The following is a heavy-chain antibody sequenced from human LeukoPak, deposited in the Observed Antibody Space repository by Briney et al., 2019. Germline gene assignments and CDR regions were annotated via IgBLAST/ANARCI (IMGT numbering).Heavy chain of an antibody. Sequence: PETLSLTCTVSGSISGYYWSWIRQPPGKGLEWIGYIYTSGSTNYNPSLESRVTISVDTSKNQFSLDLSSVTAADTAVYYCARQKCTSTSCLTKNAFDIWGQGTMVTVSS. V-gene: IGHV4-4*09. CDR1: GSISGYY. CDR2: IYTSGST. D-gene: IGHD2-2*01. CDR3: ARQKCTSTSCLTKNAFDI. J-gene: IGHJ3*02.